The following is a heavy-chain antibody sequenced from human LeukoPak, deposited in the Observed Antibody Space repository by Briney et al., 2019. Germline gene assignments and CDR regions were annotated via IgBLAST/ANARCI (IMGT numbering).Heavy chain of an antibody. CDR2: IYYSGST. CDR1: GGSISSYY. Sequence: SETLSLTCTVSGGSISSYYWSWIRQPPGKGLEWIGYIYYSGSTNYNPSLKSRVTISVDTSKNQFSLKLSSVTAADTAVYYCARHGVSGATPFFYYYYGMDVWGQGATVTVSS. D-gene: IGHD1-26*01. CDR3: ARHGVSGATPFFYYYYGMDV. J-gene: IGHJ6*02. V-gene: IGHV4-59*08.